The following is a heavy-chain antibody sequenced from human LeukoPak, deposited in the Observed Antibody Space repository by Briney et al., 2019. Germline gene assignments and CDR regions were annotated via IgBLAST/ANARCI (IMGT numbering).Heavy chain of an antibody. V-gene: IGHV4-34*01. CDR1: GGSFSGYY. CDR2: INHSGST. D-gene: IGHD5-18*01. Sequence: KPSETLSLTCAVYGGSFSGYYRSWIRQPPGKGLEWIGEINHSGSTNYNPSLKSRVTISVDTSKNQFSLKLSSVTAADTAVYYCARGSRYSYGWRGNWFDPWGQGTLVTVSS. CDR3: ARGSRYSYGWRGNWFDP. J-gene: IGHJ5*02.